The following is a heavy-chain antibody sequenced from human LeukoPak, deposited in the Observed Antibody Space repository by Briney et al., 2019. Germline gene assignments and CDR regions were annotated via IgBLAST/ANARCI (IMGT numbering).Heavy chain of an antibody. D-gene: IGHD3-10*01. CDR2: ISNSDGNT. J-gene: IGHJ6*03. CDR3: AKLYGSGSYYKGPNYYYYMDV. V-gene: IGHV3-23*01. Sequence: GGSLRLSCAASGFTFSSYAMSWVRQAPGKGLEWVSTISNSDGNTYYADSVKGRFTISRDNSKNTLYLQMNSLTAEDTAVYYCAKLYGSGSYYKGPNYYYYMDVWGKGTTVTISS. CDR1: GFTFSSYA.